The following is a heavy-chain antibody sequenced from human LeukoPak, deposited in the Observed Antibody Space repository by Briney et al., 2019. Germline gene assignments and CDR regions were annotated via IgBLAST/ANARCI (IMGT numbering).Heavy chain of an antibody. Sequence: SETLSLTCTVSGGSISSYYWSWIRQPPGKGLEWIGYIYYSGSTNYNPSLKSRVTISVDTSKNQFSLKLSSVTAADTAVYYCARDYYGSDHAFDIWGQGTMVTVSS. CDR1: GGSISSYY. D-gene: IGHD3-10*01. CDR2: IYYSGST. CDR3: ARDYYGSDHAFDI. J-gene: IGHJ3*02. V-gene: IGHV4-59*01.